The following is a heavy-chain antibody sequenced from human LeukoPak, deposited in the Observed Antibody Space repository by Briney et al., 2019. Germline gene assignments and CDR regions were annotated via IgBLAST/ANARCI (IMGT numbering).Heavy chain of an antibody. Sequence: GGSLRLSCAASGFTFSNYWMHWVRQAPGKGLVWVSRINSDGINTSYADSVKGRFTISRDNAKNSLYLQMNSLRAEDTAVYYCARDLYGSGNYSGYWGQGTLVTVSS. CDR2: INSDGINT. J-gene: IGHJ4*02. V-gene: IGHV3-74*01. CDR1: GFTFSNYW. CDR3: ARDLYGSGNYSGY. D-gene: IGHD3-10*01.